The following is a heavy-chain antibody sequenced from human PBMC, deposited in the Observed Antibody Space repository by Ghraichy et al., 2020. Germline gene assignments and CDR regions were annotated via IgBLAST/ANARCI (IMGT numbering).Heavy chain of an antibody. CDR3: ARSKGYSYGYDYMDV. Sequence: GSLRLSCTVSGGSISSSSYYWGWIRQPPGKGLEWIGSIYYSGSTYYNPSLKSRATISVDTSKNQFSLKLSSVTAADTAVYYCARSKGYSYGYDYMDVWGKGTTVTVSS. J-gene: IGHJ6*03. V-gene: IGHV4-39*01. CDR1: GGSISSSSYY. D-gene: IGHD5-18*01. CDR2: IYYSGST.